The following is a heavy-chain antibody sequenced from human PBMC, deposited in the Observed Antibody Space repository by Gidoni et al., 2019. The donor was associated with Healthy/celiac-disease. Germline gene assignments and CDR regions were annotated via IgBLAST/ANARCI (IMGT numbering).Heavy chain of an antibody. V-gene: IGHV4-39*01. CDR2: IYYSGST. Sequence: QLQLQESGPGLVKPSETLSLTCTVSGGSISSSSYYWGWIRQPPGKGLEWIGSIYYSGSTYYNPSLKSRVTISVDTSKNQFSLKLSSVTAADTAVYYCARHNWRLPLDYWGQGTLVTVSS. D-gene: IGHD1-20*01. J-gene: IGHJ4*02. CDR3: ARHNWRLPLDY. CDR1: GGSISSSSYY.